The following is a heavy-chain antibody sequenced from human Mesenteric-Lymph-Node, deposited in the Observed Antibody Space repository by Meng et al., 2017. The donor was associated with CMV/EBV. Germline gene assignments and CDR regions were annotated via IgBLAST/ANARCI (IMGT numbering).Heavy chain of an antibody. CDR3: WWELNFDY. Sequence: GESLKISCTASGFTFGDYAMSWVRQAPGKGLEWVGFIRSKAYGETTEYAASVKGRFTISRDDSKSIAYLQMNSLKTEDTAVYYCWWELNFDYWGQGTLVTVSS. J-gene: IGHJ4*02. D-gene: IGHD1-26*01. CDR2: IRSKAYGETT. CDR1: GFTFGDYA. V-gene: IGHV3-49*04.